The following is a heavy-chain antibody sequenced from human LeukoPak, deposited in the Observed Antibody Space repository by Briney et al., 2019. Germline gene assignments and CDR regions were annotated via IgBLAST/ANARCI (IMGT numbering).Heavy chain of an antibody. CDR1: GYTFTGYY. J-gene: IGHJ6*02. D-gene: IGHD1-20*01. Sequence: ASVKVSCKASGYTFTGYYMHWVRQAPGQGLEWMGWINPNSGGTNYAQKFQGRVTMTKDTSISTAYMELSRLRSDDTAVYYCARDCITGTPCYGMDVWGQGTTVTVSS. CDR3: ARDCITGTPCYGMDV. V-gene: IGHV1-2*02. CDR2: INPNSGGT.